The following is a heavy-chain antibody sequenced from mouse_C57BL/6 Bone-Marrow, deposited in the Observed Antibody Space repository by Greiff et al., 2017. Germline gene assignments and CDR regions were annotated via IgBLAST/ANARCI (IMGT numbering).Heavy chain of an antibody. CDR1: GYTFTSYG. Sequence: QVQLKESGAELARPGASVKLSCKASGYTFTSYGISWVKQRTGQGLEWIGAIYPRSGNTYYNEKFKGKATLTADKSSSTAYMELRSLTAEDSAVYFCARGEAYWGQGTLVTVSA. V-gene: IGHV1-81*01. CDR2: IYPRSGNT. J-gene: IGHJ3*01. CDR3: ARGEAY.